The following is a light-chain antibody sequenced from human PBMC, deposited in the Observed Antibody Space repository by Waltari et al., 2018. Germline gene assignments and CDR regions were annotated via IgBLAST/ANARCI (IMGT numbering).Light chain of an antibody. CDR2: QDD. J-gene: IGLJ3*02. CDR1: KLGDKD. CDR3: QAWGSSTHIV. V-gene: IGLV3-1*01. Sequence: SYELTQPPSLSVSPGQTVSITCSGDKLGDKDVCWYQQKPGHSPVLVIYQDDKRPSGIPERFSGSNSGNRATLTIRGTQTMDEGDYYCQAWGSSTHIVFGGGTKLTVL.